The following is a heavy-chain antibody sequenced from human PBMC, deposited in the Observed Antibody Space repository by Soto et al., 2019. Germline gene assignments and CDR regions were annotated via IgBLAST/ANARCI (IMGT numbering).Heavy chain of an antibody. J-gene: IGHJ4*02. D-gene: IGHD6-19*01. V-gene: IGHV3-23*01. Sequence: PGGSLRLSCAASGFTFSSYATSWVRQAPGKGLGWVSSISGTGDNTYYAESVKGRFTISRENSKNTVYVQMNSLRAEDTAVYYCTRLAQISDYWGQGTLVTVSS. CDR3: TRLAQISDY. CDR1: GFTFSSYA. CDR2: ISGTGDNT.